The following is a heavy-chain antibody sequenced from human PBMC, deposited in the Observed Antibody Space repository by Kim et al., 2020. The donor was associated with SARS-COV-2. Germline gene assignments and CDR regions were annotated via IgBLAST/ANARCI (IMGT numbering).Heavy chain of an antibody. Sequence: GGSLRLSCAASGFTFVNYAMHWVRQVPGKGLEWVSLINGDGGRTYYAGSVRGRFTISRDNSKNSLYLQMNDLGIEDTALYYCARWDGDSTGYYYHGLDVWGQGTTVAVSS. CDR2: INGDGGRT. CDR1: GFTFVNYA. J-gene: IGHJ6*02. V-gene: IGHV3-43*02. CDR3: ARWDGDSTGYYYHGLDV. D-gene: IGHD3-22*01.